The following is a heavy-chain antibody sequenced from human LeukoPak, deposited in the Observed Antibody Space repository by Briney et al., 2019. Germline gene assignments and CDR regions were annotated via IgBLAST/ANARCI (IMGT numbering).Heavy chain of an antibody. D-gene: IGHD5-24*01. V-gene: IGHV3-74*01. Sequence: VQPGGSLRLSCAASGFTFSSYWMHWVRQAPGKGLVWVSRINTDGSSTSYADSVKGRFTISRDNAKNSLYLQMNSLRAEDTAVYYCARSYDGYVRSLDYWGQGVLVTVSS. J-gene: IGHJ4*02. CDR2: INTDGSST. CDR1: GFTFSSYW. CDR3: ARSYDGYVRSLDY.